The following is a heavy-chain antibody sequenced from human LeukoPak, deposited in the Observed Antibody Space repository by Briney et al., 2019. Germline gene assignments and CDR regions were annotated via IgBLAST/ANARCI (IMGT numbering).Heavy chain of an antibody. D-gene: IGHD2-15*01. CDR1: GGSISGYY. J-gene: IGHJ4*02. CDR3: ARTYCSGGSCHFDY. CDR2: IYYSGSP. Sequence: SETLSLTCTVSGGSISGYYWGWIRQPPGKGLEWIGYIYYSGSPDSNPSLKSRVAISVDTSKNQFSLKLSSVTAADTAVYYCARTYCSGGSCHFDYWGQGTLVTVSS. V-gene: IGHV4-59*08.